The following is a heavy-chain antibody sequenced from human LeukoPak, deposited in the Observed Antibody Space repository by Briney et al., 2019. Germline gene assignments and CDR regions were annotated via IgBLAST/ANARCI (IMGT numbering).Heavy chain of an antibody. Sequence: GGSLRLSCAASGFTVSSYAMSWVRQAPGKWLELGSAISGSGGSTYYADSVKGRFTISRAHSKNTLYLNMTSLSAADTAVYSCAKDAYCSSTSCYLFDYWGQGNLVTVSS. V-gene: IGHV3-23*01. J-gene: IGHJ4*02. CDR1: GFTVSSYA. CDR3: AKDAYCSSTSCYLFDY. CDR2: ISGSGGST. D-gene: IGHD2-2*01.